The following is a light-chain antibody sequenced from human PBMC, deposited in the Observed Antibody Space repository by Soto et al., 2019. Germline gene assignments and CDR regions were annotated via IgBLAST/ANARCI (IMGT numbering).Light chain of an antibody. CDR3: QQYNNWPPPA. J-gene: IGKJ4*01. CDR1: QSVSRN. Sequence: EIVMTQSPATLSVSPGERVTLSCRASQSVSRNLAWYQQIPGQAPRLLIYGASTRATGIPARFSGSGSGTEFTLTISLLQSEDFAVYYCQQYNNWPPPAFGGGTKVEIK. CDR2: GAS. V-gene: IGKV3-15*01.